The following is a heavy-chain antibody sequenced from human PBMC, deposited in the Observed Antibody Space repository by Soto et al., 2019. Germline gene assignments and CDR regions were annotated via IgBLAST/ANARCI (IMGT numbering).Heavy chain of an antibody. J-gene: IGHJ1*01. CDR3: AKVLRVWGGVTGNFHH. Sequence: GGSLRLSCAASGFTFSSYAMSWVRQAPGKGLEWVSAIGGSGGSTFYADSVKGRFTISRDNSKNTLYLQMNSLRAEDTAVYYCAKVLRVWGGVTGNFHHWGQGTLVTVSS. CDR2: IGGSGGST. D-gene: IGHD3-10*01. CDR1: GFTFSSYA. V-gene: IGHV3-23*01.